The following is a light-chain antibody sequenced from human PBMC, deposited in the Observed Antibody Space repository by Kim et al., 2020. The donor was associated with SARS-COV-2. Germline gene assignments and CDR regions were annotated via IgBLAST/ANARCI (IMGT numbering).Light chain of an antibody. CDR1: SSAVGGYNY. CDR2: DVS. J-gene: IGLJ2*01. CDR3: CSFAGSYTLV. V-gene: IGLV2-11*01. Sequence: QSALTQPRSVSGSPGQSVTISCTGTSSAVGGYNYVSWYQQHPGKAPKVMLYDVSRRPSGVPDRFSGSKSGNTASLTISGLQAEDEADYYCCSFAGSYTLVFGAGTKLTVL.